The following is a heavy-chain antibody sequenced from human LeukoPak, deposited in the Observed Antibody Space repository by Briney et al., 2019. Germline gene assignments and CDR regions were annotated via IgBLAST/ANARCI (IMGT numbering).Heavy chain of an antibody. J-gene: IGHJ4*02. CDR2: IKSDGSST. D-gene: IGHD1-1*01. CDR3: ATSRTFGD. V-gene: IGHV3-74*01. Sequence: GGSLRPPCAASGFTFTSYWVDWVRQAPGKGLVWVSRIKSDGSSTSYADSVKGRFTISRDNAKNTVYLQMNSLRAEDTAVYYCATSRTFGDWGQGTLVTVSS. CDR1: GFTFTSYW.